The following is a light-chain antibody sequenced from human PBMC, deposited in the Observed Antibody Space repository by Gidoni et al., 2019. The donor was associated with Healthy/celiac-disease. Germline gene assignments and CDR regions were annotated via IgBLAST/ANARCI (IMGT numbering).Light chain of an antibody. CDR1: QPISSY. V-gene: IGKV1-39*01. Sequence: DIQMTQSPSSLSASVGDRVTITCRASQPISSYSNWYQQKPGKAPKLLIYAASSLQSGVPSRFSGSGSGTDFTLTISSLQPEDFATYYCQQSYSTLWTFGQGTKVEIK. J-gene: IGKJ1*01. CDR2: AAS. CDR3: QQSYSTLWT.